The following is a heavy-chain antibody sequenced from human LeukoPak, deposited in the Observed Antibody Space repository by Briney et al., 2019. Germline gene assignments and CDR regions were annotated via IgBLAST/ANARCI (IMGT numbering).Heavy chain of an antibody. J-gene: IGHJ4*02. CDR1: GFSLSTSGVG. D-gene: IGHD3-16*02. Sequence: FGPTLVNXTQTLTLTCTFSGFSLSTSGVGVGWIRQPPGKALEWLALIYWDDDKRYSPSLKSRLTITKDTSKNQVVLTMTNMDPVDTATYYCAHSSYDYVWGSYRLLRFDYWGQGTLVTVSS. CDR2: IYWDDDK. V-gene: IGHV2-5*02. CDR3: AHSSYDYVWGSYRLLRFDY.